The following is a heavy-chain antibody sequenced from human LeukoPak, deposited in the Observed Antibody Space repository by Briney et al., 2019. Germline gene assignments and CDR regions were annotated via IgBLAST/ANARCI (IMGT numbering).Heavy chain of an antibody. CDR2: MNPNSGNT. CDR3: ARGKTAGLDY. CDR1: GYIFTRYA. J-gene: IGHJ4*02. V-gene: IGHV1-8*03. D-gene: IGHD6-13*01. Sequence: ASVKVSCKASGYIFTRYATNWVRQATGQGLECMGWMNPNSGNTGYTQKFQGRVPFTRNTPISTAPLELRRWRPEAPAVYYLARGKTAGLDYWGQGTLVTVSS.